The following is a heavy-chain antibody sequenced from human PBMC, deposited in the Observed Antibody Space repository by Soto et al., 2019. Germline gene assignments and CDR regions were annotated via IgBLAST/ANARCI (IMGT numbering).Heavy chain of an antibody. CDR1: GGSISNYY. CDR3: ARAGAATLSDY. Sequence: QVQLQESGPGLVKPSETLSLTCTVSGGSISNYYWSWTPQPPGKGLEWIGYMYYSGSTNYNPSLKSRVTISVDTSKNQFSMKLSSVTAADTAVYYCARAGAATLSDYWGEGTLVTVSS. D-gene: IGHD2-15*01. J-gene: IGHJ4*02. V-gene: IGHV4-59*01. CDR2: MYYSGST.